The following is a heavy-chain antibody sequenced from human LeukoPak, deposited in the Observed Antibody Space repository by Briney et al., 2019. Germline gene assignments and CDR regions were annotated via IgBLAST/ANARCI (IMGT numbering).Heavy chain of an antibody. D-gene: IGHD2-8*01. J-gene: IGHJ4*02. V-gene: IGHV4-34*01. Sequence: SETLSLTCAVYGGSFNDYYWIWIRQPPGKGLEWIGEIKPSGRTNYNPSLESRVTISVDTSKNHFSLKLSSVTAADTAVYYCASLYCTSTRCLEYWGRGTLVTVSS. CDR2: IKPSGRT. CDR1: GGSFNDYY. CDR3: ASLYCTSTRCLEY.